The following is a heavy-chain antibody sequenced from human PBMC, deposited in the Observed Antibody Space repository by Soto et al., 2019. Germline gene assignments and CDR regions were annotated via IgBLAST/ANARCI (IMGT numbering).Heavy chain of an antibody. CDR3: ARDYYDSSGYYALFDY. CDR2: ISSSSSYI. CDR1: GFTFSSYT. Sequence: PGGSLRLSCAASGFTFSSYTMNWVRQAPGKGLEWVSSISSSSSYIYYADSVKSRFTISRDNAKNSLYLQMNGLRAEDTAVCYCARDYYDSSGYYALFDYWGQGT. V-gene: IGHV3-21*01. D-gene: IGHD3-22*01. J-gene: IGHJ4*02.